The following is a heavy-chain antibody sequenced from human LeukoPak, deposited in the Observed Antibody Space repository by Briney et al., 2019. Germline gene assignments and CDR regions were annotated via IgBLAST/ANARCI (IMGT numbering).Heavy chain of an antibody. CDR3: ARLVSYYDRSGPSDRFFDL. D-gene: IGHD3-22*01. V-gene: IGHV4-59*12. Sequence: PSETLSLTCTVSGGSISDYSWSWIRQPPGKGLEWIGNIYYSGSANHNPSLKSRVTISIDTSKDQFSLRLTSVTAADTAVYFCARLVSYYDRSGPSDRFFDLWGRGTLVAVFS. J-gene: IGHJ2*01. CDR1: GGSISDYS. CDR2: IYYSGSA.